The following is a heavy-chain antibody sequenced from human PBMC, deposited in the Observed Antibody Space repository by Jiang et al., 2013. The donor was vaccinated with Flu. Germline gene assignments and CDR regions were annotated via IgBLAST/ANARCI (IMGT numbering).Heavy chain of an antibody. CDR3: ARPGSGNYFPHAFDL. Sequence: GPGLVKPSETLTLTCTVPGGSINSYYWSWIRRSPGKGLEWLGNLYASGSTKYNPSLQSRLTISIDTAKSQVSLKLISVTAADTALYYCARPGSGNYFPHAFDLWGQGT. D-gene: IGHD1-26*01. J-gene: IGHJ3*01. V-gene: IGHV4-59*08. CDR1: GGSINSYY. CDR2: LYASGST.